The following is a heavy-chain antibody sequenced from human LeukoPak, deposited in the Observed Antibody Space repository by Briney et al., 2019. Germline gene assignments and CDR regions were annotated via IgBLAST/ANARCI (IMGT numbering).Heavy chain of an antibody. CDR2: INQNGSET. Sequence: GGSLRLSCAASGFTFSTYWMTWVRQAPGKGLEWVANINQNGSETYYVDSVKGRFTISRDNAKNSLYLQMNSLRVEDTAVYYCARKKYYYDTSTYGCFAPWGQGISVTVPS. CDR1: GFTFSTYW. J-gene: IGHJ5*02. CDR3: ARKKYYYDTSTYGCFAP. D-gene: IGHD3-22*01. V-gene: IGHV3-7*01.